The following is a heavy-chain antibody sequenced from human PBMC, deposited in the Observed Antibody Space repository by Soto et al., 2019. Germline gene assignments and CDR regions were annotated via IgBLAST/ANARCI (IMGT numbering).Heavy chain of an antibody. Sequence: QPGGSLRLSCAASGFTFSSYAMSWVRQAPGKGLEWVSAISGSGGSTYYADSVKGRFTISRDNSKNTLYLQMNSLRAEDTAVYYYAKDLIVVVVAANLDAFDIWGQGTMVTVSS. CDR3: AKDLIVVVVAANLDAFDI. D-gene: IGHD2-15*01. CDR2: ISGSGGST. J-gene: IGHJ3*02. V-gene: IGHV3-23*01. CDR1: GFTFSSYA.